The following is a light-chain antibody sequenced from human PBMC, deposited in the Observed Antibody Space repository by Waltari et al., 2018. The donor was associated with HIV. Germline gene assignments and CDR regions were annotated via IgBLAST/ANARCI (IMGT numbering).Light chain of an antibody. V-gene: IGLV2-14*01. J-gene: IGLJ2*01. CDR1: SYEFDLHNF. CDR3: TTYTAKDSLL. CDR2: GVN. Sequence: SALTQPASVSGSPGQSVTISCPGTSYEFDLHNFLSWYQQHPGKAPQLIIFGVNSRPSVISSRFSAAKSGDTASLTISGLQAGDEADYYCTTYTAKDSLLIGSGTKLTVL.